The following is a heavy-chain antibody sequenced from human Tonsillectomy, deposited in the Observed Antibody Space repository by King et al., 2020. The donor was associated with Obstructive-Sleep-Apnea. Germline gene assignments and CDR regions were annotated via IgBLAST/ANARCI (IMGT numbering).Heavy chain of an antibody. CDR2: LSWNRKRV. CDR1: GFSFDDYG. J-gene: IGHJ2*01. V-gene: IGHV3-9*01. CDR3: ARGTVGQQLDWYFDL. Sequence: VQLVESGGDLVQPGRSLRLSCAASGFSFDDYGRHWVRQAPGKGLECGSGLSWNRKRVAYADSVKGRFTISRENTQRSLYLQMDSLSAGDTAFYYCARGTVGQQLDWYFDLWGRGTLVTVSS. D-gene: IGHD6-13*01.